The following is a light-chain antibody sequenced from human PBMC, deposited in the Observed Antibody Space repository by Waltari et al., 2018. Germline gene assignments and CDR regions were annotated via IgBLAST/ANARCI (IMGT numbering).Light chain of an antibody. CDR1: QSRPPV. Sequence: SYDLTQPPSVSASPAHTATLTSSGHQSRPPVVCWYQHKPAQSPILVIYQNGRRPSGIPGRFSGSNSGNTATLTISGTQAVDEADYYCQAWDRGTWGVFGGGTRLTVL. J-gene: IGLJ3*02. V-gene: IGLV3-1*01. CDR2: QNG. CDR3: QAWDRGTWGV.